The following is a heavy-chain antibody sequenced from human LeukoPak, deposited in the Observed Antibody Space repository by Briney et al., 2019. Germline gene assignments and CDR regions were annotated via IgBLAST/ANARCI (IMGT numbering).Heavy chain of an antibody. CDR1: GFTVSSNY. V-gene: IGHV3-53*05. CDR3: AKGSGWEMSYYYYYMDV. CDR2: IYSGGST. J-gene: IGHJ6*03. Sequence: GGSLRPSCAASGFTVSSNYMSWVRQAPGKGLEWVSVIYSGGSTYYADSVKGRFTISRDNSKNTLYLQMNSLRAEDTAVYYCAKGSGWEMSYYYYYMDVWGKGTTVTISS. D-gene: IGHD1-26*01.